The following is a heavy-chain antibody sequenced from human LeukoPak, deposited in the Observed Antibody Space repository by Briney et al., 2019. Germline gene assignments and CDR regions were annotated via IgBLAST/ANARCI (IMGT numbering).Heavy chain of an antibody. Sequence: GGSLRLSCAASGFTFSSYWMSWVRQAPGKGLEWVADIKQDGSKEYYVDSVRGRFTISRDNAKNSLYLQMSSLRAEDTAVYYCARDFGDKNDWYHDYWGQGTLVTVSS. CDR3: ARDFGDKNDWYHDY. V-gene: IGHV3-7*01. J-gene: IGHJ4*02. D-gene: IGHD3-10*01. CDR1: GFTFSSYW. CDR2: IKQDGSKE.